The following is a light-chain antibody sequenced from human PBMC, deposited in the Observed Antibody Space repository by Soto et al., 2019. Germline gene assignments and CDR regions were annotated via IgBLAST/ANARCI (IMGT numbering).Light chain of an antibody. CDR3: TSYTRRSAPNYV. J-gene: IGLJ1*01. Sequence: QSALTQPASVSGSPGQSITISCTGTSSDVGGYNSVSWYQQHPGKAPNLMIYDVTNRPSGISNRFSGSKSGNTASLTISGLQAEDEADYYCTSYTRRSAPNYVFGTGTKLTVL. CDR2: DVT. CDR1: SSDVGGYNS. V-gene: IGLV2-14*03.